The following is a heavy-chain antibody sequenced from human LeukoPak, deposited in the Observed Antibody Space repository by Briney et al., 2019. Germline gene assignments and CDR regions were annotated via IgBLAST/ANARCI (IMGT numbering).Heavy chain of an antibody. Sequence: PSETLSLTCTVSGGSISSSSYYWGWLRQPPGKGLEWIGSIYYSGSTYYNPSLKSRVTISVDTSKNQFSLKLSSVTAADTAVYYCARGRRAHGVPASFDYWGQGTLVTVSS. CDR1: GGSISSSSYY. J-gene: IGHJ4*02. CDR3: ARGRRAHGVPASFDY. CDR2: IYYSGST. V-gene: IGHV4-39*07. D-gene: IGHD2-15*01.